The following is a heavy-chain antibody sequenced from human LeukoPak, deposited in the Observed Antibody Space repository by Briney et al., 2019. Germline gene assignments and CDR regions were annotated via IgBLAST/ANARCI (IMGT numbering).Heavy chain of an antibody. Sequence: GGSLRLSCAASGFTFSSYSMNWVRQAPGKGLEWVSYISSSTIYYADSVKGRFTISRDNAKNSLYLQMNSLRAEDTAVYYCARVAYSSSWYYYYMDVWGKGTTVTVSS. V-gene: IGHV3-48*01. CDR2: ISSSTI. CDR3: ARVAYSSSWYYYYMDV. D-gene: IGHD6-13*01. CDR1: GFTFSSYS. J-gene: IGHJ6*03.